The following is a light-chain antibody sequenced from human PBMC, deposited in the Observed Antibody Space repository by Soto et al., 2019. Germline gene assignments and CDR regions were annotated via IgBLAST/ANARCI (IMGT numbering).Light chain of an antibody. Sequence: QSALTQPPSASGTPGQRVTISCSGSSSNIGSNYVYWYQQLPGTAPKLHIYRNNQRPSGVPDRFSGSKSGTSASLAISGLRCEDEADYYCAAWDDSLSGVVFGGGTKLTVL. CDR3: AAWDDSLSGVV. V-gene: IGLV1-47*01. CDR1: SSNIGSNY. J-gene: IGLJ2*01. CDR2: RNN.